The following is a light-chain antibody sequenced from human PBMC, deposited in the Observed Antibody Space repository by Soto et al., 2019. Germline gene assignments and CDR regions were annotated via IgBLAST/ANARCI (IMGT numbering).Light chain of an antibody. CDR1: QAVNTR. V-gene: IGKV3-11*01. J-gene: IGKJ1*01. Sequence: EIVLSQSAATLSSCQGDRVTLSCRASQAVNTRLAWYQHKPGQAPRLLIYLASNRAAGVPARFSGSGSGTDFTLTISDVEPEDFAVYYCHQRQSWPRTFGQGTNVDIK. CDR3: HQRQSWPRT. CDR2: LAS.